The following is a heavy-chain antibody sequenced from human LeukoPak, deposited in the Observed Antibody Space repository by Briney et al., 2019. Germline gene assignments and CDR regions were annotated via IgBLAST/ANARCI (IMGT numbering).Heavy chain of an antibody. V-gene: IGHV3-74*01. D-gene: IGHD2/OR15-2a*01. Sequence: TGGSLRLSCAASGFTFSIYSMHWVRQAPGKGLVWVSRIKSDGSSTSYADSVKGRFTISRDNSKNTLYLQMNSLRDDDAGVYYCAKRMGYDFGHFDYWGQGALVTVSS. J-gene: IGHJ4*02. CDR1: GFTFSIYS. CDR2: IKSDGSST. CDR3: AKRMGYDFGHFDY.